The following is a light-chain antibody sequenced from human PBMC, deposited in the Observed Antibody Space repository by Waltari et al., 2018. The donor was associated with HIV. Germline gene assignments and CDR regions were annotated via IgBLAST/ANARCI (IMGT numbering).Light chain of an antibody. Sequence: QSGLTQAPSASGTPGQRVTIPCSESSPNTGRNTLNWYQQFPGSAPRLLIYTNDQRPSRVPDRFSGSKSGTSASLAIRGLQSEDEADYYCAAWDDSLNGPVFGGGTKLTIL. CDR3: AAWDDSLNGPV. V-gene: IGLV1-44*01. CDR1: SPNTGRNT. CDR2: TND. J-gene: IGLJ2*01.